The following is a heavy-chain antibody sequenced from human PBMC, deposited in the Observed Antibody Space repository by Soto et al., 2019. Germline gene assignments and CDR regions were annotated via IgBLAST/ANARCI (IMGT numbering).Heavy chain of an antibody. D-gene: IGHD3-22*01. J-gene: IGHJ4*02. CDR1: GFTFSRFG. CDR2: ISGGGNPT. Sequence: EVQLLESGGGLVQPGGSLRLSCAASGFTFSRFGMSWVRTAPGKGLEWISGISGGGNPTYYSESVKGRFTISRDSAKNTLSRQMNSLRTEDTAVYYGAKDITLDSSAYDSWGQGTLVTVSS. CDR3: AKDITLDSSAYDS. V-gene: IGHV3-23*01.